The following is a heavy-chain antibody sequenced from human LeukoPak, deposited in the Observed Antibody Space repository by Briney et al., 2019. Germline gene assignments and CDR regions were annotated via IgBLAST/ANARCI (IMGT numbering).Heavy chain of an antibody. J-gene: IGHJ5*02. V-gene: IGHV4-39*01. Sequence: SETLSLTCTVSGGSISSSSYYWGWIRQPPGKGLEWIGSIYYSGSTYYNPSLKSRVTISVDTSKNQFSLKLSSVTAADTAVYYCARLRVAATPWGQGTLATVSS. D-gene: IGHD2-15*01. CDR1: GGSISSSSYY. CDR2: IYYSGST. CDR3: ARLRVAATP.